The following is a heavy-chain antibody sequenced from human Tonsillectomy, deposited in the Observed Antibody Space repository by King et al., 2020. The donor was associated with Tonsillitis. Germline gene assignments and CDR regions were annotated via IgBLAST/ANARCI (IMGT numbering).Heavy chain of an antibody. CDR2: IRYDGSNK. J-gene: IGHJ4*02. V-gene: IGHV3-30*02. D-gene: IGHD6-13*01. CDR1: GFTFSSYG. Sequence: VQLVESGGGVVQPGGSLRLSYAASGFTFSSYGMHWVRQAPGKGLEWVAFIRYDGSNKYYADSVKGRFTISRDNSKNTLYLQMNSLRAEDTAVYYCAKDCLIGSSWYYFDYWGQGTLVTVSS. CDR3: AKDCLIGSSWYYFDY.